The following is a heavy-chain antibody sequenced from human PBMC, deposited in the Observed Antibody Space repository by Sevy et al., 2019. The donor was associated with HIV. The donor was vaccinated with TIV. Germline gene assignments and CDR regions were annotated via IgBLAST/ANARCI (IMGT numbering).Heavy chain of an antibody. J-gene: IGHJ4*02. V-gene: IGHV3-21*01. D-gene: IGHD2-2*01. CDR1: GFTFSSYS. Sequence: GGSLRLSCAASGFTFSSYSMNWVRQAPGKGLEWVSSISSSSSYIYYAYSVKGRFTISRDNAKNSLYLQMNSLRAEDMAVYYCARDSGQVPAAIFQNYFDYWGQGTLVTVSS. CDR3: ARDSGQVPAAIFQNYFDY. CDR2: ISSSSSYI.